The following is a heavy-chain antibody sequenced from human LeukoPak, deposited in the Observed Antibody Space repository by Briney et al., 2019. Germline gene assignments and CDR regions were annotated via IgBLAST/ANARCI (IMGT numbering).Heavy chain of an antibody. Sequence: PSETLSLTCAVYGGSISSYYWSWIRQPPGKGLEWIGYIYYSGSTNYNPSLKSRVTISVDTSKNQFSLKLSSVTAADTAVYYCAREPLRYSYGHFDYWGQGTLVTVSS. V-gene: IGHV4-59*01. CDR2: IYYSGST. CDR1: GGSISSYY. D-gene: IGHD5-18*01. CDR3: AREPLRYSYGHFDY. J-gene: IGHJ4*02.